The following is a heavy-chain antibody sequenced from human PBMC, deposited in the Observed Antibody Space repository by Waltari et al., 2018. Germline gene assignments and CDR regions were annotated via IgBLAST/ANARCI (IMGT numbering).Heavy chain of an antibody. J-gene: IGHJ4*02. CDR1: GFTFGVYW. CDR3: ATNRGYYALDY. V-gene: IGHV3-7*01. CDR2: ISPDGRSK. Sequence: EMQLVESGGGLVQPGGSLRLSCTASGFTFGVYWMTWVRQAPGKGLDWVATISPDGRSKTYVDSVRGRFTVSRDNTKNSLYLQMNSLRLEDSALYYCATNRGYYALDYWAQGTLVTVSS. D-gene: IGHD1-26*01.